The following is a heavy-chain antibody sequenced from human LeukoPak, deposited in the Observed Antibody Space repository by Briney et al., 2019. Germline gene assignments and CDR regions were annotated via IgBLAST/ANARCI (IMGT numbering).Heavy chain of an antibody. Sequence: GASVKVSCKASGYTFTGYYMHWVRQAPGQGLEWMGWINPNSGGTNYAQKFQGRVTMTRDTSISTAYMELSRLRSDDTAVYYCARGNYDFWSGYPRAFDIWGQGTMVTVSS. CDR2: INPNSGGT. D-gene: IGHD3-3*01. CDR1: GYTFTGYY. CDR3: ARGNYDFWSGYPRAFDI. V-gene: IGHV1-2*02. J-gene: IGHJ3*02.